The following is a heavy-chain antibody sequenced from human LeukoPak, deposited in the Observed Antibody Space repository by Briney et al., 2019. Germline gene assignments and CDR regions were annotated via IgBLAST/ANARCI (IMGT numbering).Heavy chain of an antibody. CDR3: ARGGGDCSSTSCFLTPIDY. D-gene: IGHD2-2*01. CDR1: GFTFSSYG. J-gene: IGHJ4*02. V-gene: IGHV3-33*01. Sequence: GGSLRLSCAASGFTFSSYGMHWVRQAPGKGLEWVAVIWYDGSNKYYADSVKGRFTISRDNSKNTLYQQMNSLRAEDTAVYYCARGGGDCSSTSCFLTPIDYWGQGTLVTVSS. CDR2: IWYDGSNK.